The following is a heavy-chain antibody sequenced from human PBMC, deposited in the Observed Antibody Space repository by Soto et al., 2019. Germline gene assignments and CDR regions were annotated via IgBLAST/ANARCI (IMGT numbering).Heavy chain of an antibody. CDR2: IIPIFGTA. CDR3: ARGEREYSSSWGAGYYGTDV. CDR1: GGTFSSYA. D-gene: IGHD6-6*01. Sequence: ASVKVSCKASGGTFSSYAFIWVRQAPGQGLEWMGRIIPIFGTANYAQKFQGRVATTADKSTSTAYMELSSLRSEDTAVYYCARGEREYSSSWGAGYYGTDVWGQGTTVTVSS. J-gene: IGHJ6*02. V-gene: IGHV1-69*06.